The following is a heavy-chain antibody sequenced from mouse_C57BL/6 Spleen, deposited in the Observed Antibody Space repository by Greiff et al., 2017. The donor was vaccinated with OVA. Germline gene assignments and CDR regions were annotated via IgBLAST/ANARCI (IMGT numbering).Heavy chain of an antibody. V-gene: IGHV10-1*01. Sequence: EVQLVESGGGLVQPKGSLKLSCAASGFSFNTYAMNWVRQAPGKGVEWVARIRSKSNNYATYYADSVKDRFTISRDDSESMLYLQMNNLKTEDTAMYYCVRLTGTGYFDVWGTGTTVTVSS. CDR1: GFSFNTYA. CDR2: IRSKSNNYAT. J-gene: IGHJ1*03. CDR3: VRLTGTGYFDV. D-gene: IGHD4-1*01.